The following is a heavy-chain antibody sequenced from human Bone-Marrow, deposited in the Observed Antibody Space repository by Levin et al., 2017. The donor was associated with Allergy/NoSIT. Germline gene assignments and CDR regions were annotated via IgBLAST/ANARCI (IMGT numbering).Heavy chain of an antibody. CDR1: GFTFSNYG. Sequence: PGGSLRLSCAVSGFTFSNYGMHWVRQAPGKGLEWVAVISHDGNNKYYADSVKDRFTISRDNSKNTLYLEVNSLRAEDTAVYFCAKDALLWFGESYGMDVWGQGTTVTVSS. J-gene: IGHJ6*02. D-gene: IGHD3-10*01. CDR2: ISHDGNNK. V-gene: IGHV3-30*18. CDR3: AKDALLWFGESYGMDV.